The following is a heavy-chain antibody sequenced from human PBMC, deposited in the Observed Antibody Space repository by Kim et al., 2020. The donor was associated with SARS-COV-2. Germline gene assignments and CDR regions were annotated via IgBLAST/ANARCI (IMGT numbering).Heavy chain of an antibody. CDR2: TYTSGST. V-gene: IGHV4-31*03. CDR1: GGSISTGSYY. CDR3: AGASSGIVVVVTATDAFDI. J-gene: IGHJ3*02. D-gene: IGHD2-15*01. Sequence: SETLSLTCTVSGGSISTGSYYWSWIRQHPGKGLEWIGHTYTSGSTYYNPSLKSRVTIAVDTSKNLFSLNLSSVTAADTAVYYCAGASSGIVVVVTATDAFDIGGRGTMVTVSS.